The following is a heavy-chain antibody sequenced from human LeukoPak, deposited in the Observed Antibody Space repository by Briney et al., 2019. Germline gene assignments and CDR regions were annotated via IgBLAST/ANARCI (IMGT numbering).Heavy chain of an antibody. D-gene: IGHD3-10*01. CDR3: AKRVGSGTYRATDY. CDR1: GFTFSSYT. Sequence: PGGSLRLSCAASGFTFSSYTMTWVRQAPGKGLEWVSDISGSGGSTYYADSVKGRFTISRDNSKNTLYLQMNSLRAEDTAVYHCAKRVGSGTYRATDYWGQGTLVTVSS. J-gene: IGHJ4*02. V-gene: IGHV3-23*01. CDR2: ISGSGGST.